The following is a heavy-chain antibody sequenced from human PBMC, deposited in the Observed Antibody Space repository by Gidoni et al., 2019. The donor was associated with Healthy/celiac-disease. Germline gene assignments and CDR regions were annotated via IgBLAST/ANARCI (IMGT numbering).Heavy chain of an antibody. Sequence: EVQLVESGGGLVKHGGSLRLSCAASGFTFSSYSMNWVRQAPGKGLECVSSISSSSSYIYYADSVKGRFTISRDNAKNSLYLQMNSLRAEDTAVYYCAREGGPFPQVGMDVWGQGTTVTVSS. CDR2: ISSSSSYI. J-gene: IGHJ6*02. V-gene: IGHV3-21*01. CDR3: AREGGPFPQVGMDV. CDR1: GFTFSSYS.